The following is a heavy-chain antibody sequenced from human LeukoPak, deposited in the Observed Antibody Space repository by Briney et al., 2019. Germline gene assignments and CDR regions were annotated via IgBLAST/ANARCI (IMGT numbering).Heavy chain of an antibody. CDR3: ARAGITGTFDS. CDR1: GYTFTNYY. D-gene: IGHD1-20*01. V-gene: IGHV1-46*01. Sequence: ASVKVSCKASGYTFTNYYMHWVRQAPAQGLEWMGIINPSGGSTTYPQKFQGRVTMTRDTSTSTVYMYLSSLRSDDTAIYYCARAGITGTFDSWGQGTLVTVSS. CDR2: INPSGGST. J-gene: IGHJ4*02.